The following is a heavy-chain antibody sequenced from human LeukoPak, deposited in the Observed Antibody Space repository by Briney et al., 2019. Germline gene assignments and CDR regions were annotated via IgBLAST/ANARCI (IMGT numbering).Heavy chain of an antibody. CDR3: ARTQQLGYCSSTSCPYYYYGMDV. D-gene: IGHD2-2*01. J-gene: IGHJ6*02. CDR1: GGTFSSYA. V-gene: IGHV1-69*13. Sequence: GASVKVSCKASGGTFSSYAISWVRQAPGQGLEWMGGIIPIFGTANYAQKFQGRVTITADESTSTAYMELSSLRSEDTAVYYCARTQQLGYCSSTSCPYYYYGMDVWGQGTTVTVSS. CDR2: IIPIFGTA.